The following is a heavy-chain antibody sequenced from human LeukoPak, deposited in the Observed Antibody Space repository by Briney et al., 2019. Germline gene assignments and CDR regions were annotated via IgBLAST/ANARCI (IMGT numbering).Heavy chain of an antibody. CDR1: GFTFSSYA. Sequence: PGRSLRLSCAASGFTFSSYAMHWVRQAPGKGLEWVAVISYDGSNKYYADSVMGRFTISRDNSKNTLCLQMNSLRAEDTAVYYCARAHYGDYVFDVQGDYWGQGTLVTVSS. D-gene: IGHD4-17*01. CDR3: ARAHYGDYVFDVQGDY. J-gene: IGHJ4*02. CDR2: ISYDGSNK. V-gene: IGHV3-30-3*01.